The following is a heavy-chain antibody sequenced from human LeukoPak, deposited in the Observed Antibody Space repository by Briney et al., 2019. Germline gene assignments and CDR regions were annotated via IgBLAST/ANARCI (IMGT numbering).Heavy chain of an antibody. CDR1: GFTFSNYA. Sequence: GGSLRLSCAASGFTFSNYAMHWVRQAPGKGLEWVTVIFFDGSISYYADSVRGRFTISRDNSNNTLYLQMHSLRAEDTAVYYCARISGSGSNYYYYYMDVWGKGTAVTISS. J-gene: IGHJ6*03. CDR2: IFFDGSIS. D-gene: IGHD3-10*01. CDR3: ARISGSGSNYYYYYMDV. V-gene: IGHV3-30*04.